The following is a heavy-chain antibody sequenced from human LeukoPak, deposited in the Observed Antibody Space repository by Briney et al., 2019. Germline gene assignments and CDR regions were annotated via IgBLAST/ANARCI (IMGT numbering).Heavy chain of an antibody. CDR2: IYYTGGT. Sequence: SETLSLTCTVSGGSISSSSYYWGWIRQPPGKGLEWIGRIYYTGGTNYNPSLRSRVTIAVDTSKNQFSLKLSSVTAADTAVYYCARSPRPVILEDHWGQGTLVTVSS. V-gene: IGHV4-61*05. J-gene: IGHJ4*02. CDR1: GGSISSSSYY. D-gene: IGHD1-1*01. CDR3: ARSPRPVILEDH.